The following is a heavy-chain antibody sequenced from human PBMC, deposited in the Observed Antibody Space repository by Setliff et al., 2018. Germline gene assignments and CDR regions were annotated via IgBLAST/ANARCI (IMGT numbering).Heavy chain of an antibody. CDR3: ARILGYCSGGSCYVPY. D-gene: IGHD2-15*01. V-gene: IGHV4-39*07. CDR2: IYYGGSA. J-gene: IGHJ4*02. Sequence: PSETLSLTFTVSGGSISSSNYYWGWIRQPPGKGLEWIGNIYYGGSAYYNPSLKSRVTISVDTSKNQLSLKLSSVTAADTAMYYCARILGYCSGGSCYVPYWGQGTLVTVSS. CDR1: GGSISSSNYY.